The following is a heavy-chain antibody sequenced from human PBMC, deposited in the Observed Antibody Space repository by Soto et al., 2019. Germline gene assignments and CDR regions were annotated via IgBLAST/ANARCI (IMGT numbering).Heavy chain of an antibody. CDR3: ARVYCSGGGCYGIDY. J-gene: IGHJ4*02. D-gene: IGHD2-15*01. V-gene: IGHV1-46*01. Sequence: QVQLVQSGAEVKKPGASVKISCKASVDTFTSYYMHWVRQAPGQGLEWMGIINPSGDTSYAQKFQGRVTMTRDTSTSTVYMELSSLRSEDTAVYYCARVYCSGGGCYGIDYWGQGTLVTVSS. CDR1: VDTFTSYY. CDR2: INPSGDT.